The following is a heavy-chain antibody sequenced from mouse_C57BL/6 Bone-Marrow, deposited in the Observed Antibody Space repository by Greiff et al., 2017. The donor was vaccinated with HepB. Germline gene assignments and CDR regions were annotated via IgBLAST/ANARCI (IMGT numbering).Heavy chain of an antibody. CDR1: GYTFTSYW. CDR2: IDPNSGGT. J-gene: IGHJ1*03. CDR3: AREDFYYGSSYWYFDV. Sequence: QVQLQQPGAELVKPGASVKLSCKASGYTFTSYWMHWVKQRPGRGLEWIGRIDPNSGGTKYNEKFKSKATLTVDKHSSTAYMQLSSLTSEDSAVYYCAREDFYYGSSYWYFDVWGTGTTVTVSS. V-gene: IGHV1-72*01. D-gene: IGHD1-1*01.